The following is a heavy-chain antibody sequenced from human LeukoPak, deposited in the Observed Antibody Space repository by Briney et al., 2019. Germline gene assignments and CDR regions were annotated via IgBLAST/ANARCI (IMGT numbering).Heavy chain of an antibody. CDR1: GFTFSNYA. V-gene: IGHV3-23*01. Sequence: GGSLRLSCAASGFTFSNYAMSWVRQAPGRGLEWVSAIRGSGGSTYYADSVKGRFTISRDNAKNSLYLQMNSLRAEDTALYYCARVDYGDYTGEDYWGQGILVTVSS. CDR3: ARVDYGDYTGEDY. J-gene: IGHJ4*02. D-gene: IGHD4-17*01. CDR2: IRGSGGST.